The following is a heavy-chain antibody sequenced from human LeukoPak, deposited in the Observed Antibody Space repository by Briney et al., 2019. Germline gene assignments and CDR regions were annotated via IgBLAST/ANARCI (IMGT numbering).Heavy chain of an antibody. CDR3: ARVGENYYDSSPDAFDI. CDR2: IYYSGNT. D-gene: IGHD3-22*01. Sequence: PSETLSLTCSVSGGSISSYYWSWLRQPPGKGLEWIGNIYYSGNTNYNPSLKSRVTISVDTSKTQFSLKLSSVTAADTAVYYCARVGENYYDSSPDAFDIWGQGTMVTVSS. J-gene: IGHJ3*02. V-gene: IGHV4-59*01. CDR1: GGSISSYY.